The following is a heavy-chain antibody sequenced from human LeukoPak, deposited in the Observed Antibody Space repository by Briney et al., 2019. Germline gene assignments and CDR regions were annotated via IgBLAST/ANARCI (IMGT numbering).Heavy chain of an antibody. CDR1: GGSISSGGYY. D-gene: IGHD6-6*01. J-gene: IGHJ4*02. V-gene: IGHV4-31*03. CDR3: ARGMAITARPYLYYFDY. Sequence: SETLSLTCTVSGGSISSGGYYWSWIRQYPGKGLEWFGYIHYSGSTHYNPSLRSRVTISVDTSKNQFSLKLSSVTAADTAVYYCARGMAITARPYLYYFDYWGQGALVTVCS. CDR2: IHYSGST.